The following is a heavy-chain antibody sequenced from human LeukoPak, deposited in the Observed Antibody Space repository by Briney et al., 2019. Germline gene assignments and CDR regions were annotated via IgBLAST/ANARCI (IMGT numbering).Heavy chain of an antibody. CDR2: ISAYNGNT. V-gene: IGHV1-18*01. J-gene: IGHJ4*02. CDR3: ARDRDYVWGSYRHTPDY. CDR1: GYTFTSYG. D-gene: IGHD3-16*02. Sequence: ASVTVSCKASGYTFTSYGITWVRQAPGQGLEWTGWISAYNGNTDYAQKLQGRVTMTTDTSTSTAYMELRSLRSDDTAVYYCARDRDYVWGSYRHTPDYWGQGTLVTVSS.